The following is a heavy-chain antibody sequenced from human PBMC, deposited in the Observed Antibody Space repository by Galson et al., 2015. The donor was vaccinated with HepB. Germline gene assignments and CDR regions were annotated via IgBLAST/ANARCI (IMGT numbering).Heavy chain of an antibody. J-gene: IGHJ4*02. CDR1: GGSIRNYY. CDR2: IGTSGST. D-gene: IGHD1-26*01. CDR3: ASMGPTVDY. V-gene: IGHV4-4*07. Sequence: ETLSLTCTVSGGSIRNYYWNWIRQQPAGKGLEWIGRIGTSGSTTYNPSLRGRVTLSLDTSKNQVSLKLNSVTAADTAVYYCASMGPTVDYWGRGTLVTVSS.